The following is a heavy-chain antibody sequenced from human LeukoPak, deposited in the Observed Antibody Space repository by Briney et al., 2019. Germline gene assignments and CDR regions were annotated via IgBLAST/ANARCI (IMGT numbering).Heavy chain of an antibody. Sequence: PSETLSLTCTVSGGSISSGSYYWSWIRQPPGKGLEWIGYIYYSGSTNYNPSLKSRVTISVHTSKNQFSLKLSSVTAADTAVYYCARHMDYSSSRNWFDPWGQGTLVTVSS. V-gene: IGHV4-61*01. CDR1: GGSISSGSYY. CDR2: IYYSGST. D-gene: IGHD6-13*01. CDR3: ARHMDYSSSRNWFDP. J-gene: IGHJ5*02.